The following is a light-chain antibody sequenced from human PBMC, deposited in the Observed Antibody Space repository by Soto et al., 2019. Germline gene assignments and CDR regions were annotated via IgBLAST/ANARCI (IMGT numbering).Light chain of an antibody. CDR3: QQRRSWPVT. CDR1: QSVVIY. J-gene: IGKJ5*01. CDR2: DAS. Sequence: EIVLTQSPATLSLSPGERATLSCRASQSVVIYLAWYQQKPGQAPRLLIYDASNRATGIPARFSGSGSETDFTLTISSLEPEDFAVYYFQQRRSWPVTFGQGTRLEIK. V-gene: IGKV3-11*01.